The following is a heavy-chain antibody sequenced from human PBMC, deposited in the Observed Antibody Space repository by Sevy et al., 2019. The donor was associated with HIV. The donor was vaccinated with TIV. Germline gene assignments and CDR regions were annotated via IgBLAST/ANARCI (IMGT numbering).Heavy chain of an antibody. Sequence: GESLKISCAASGFTFSSYGMHCVRQAPGKGLEGVSVIHSDDTTYHADSVKDRFTISRDNFKNTLYLHMSSLRAEDTAVYYCARGKSGYGYALNYWGQGTLVTVSS. CDR3: ARGKSGYGYALNY. D-gene: IGHD5-18*01. J-gene: IGHJ4*02. V-gene: IGHV3-66*01. CDR2: IHSDDTT. CDR1: GFTFSSYG.